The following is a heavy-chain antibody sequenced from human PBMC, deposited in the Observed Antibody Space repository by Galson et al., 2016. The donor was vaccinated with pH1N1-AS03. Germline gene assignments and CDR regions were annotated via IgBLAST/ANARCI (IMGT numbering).Heavy chain of an antibody. J-gene: IGHJ4*02. D-gene: IGHD3-10*01. CDR1: GGSFRGTY. CDR3: ARRPTGIDY. V-gene: IGHV4-34*12. Sequence: LSLTCRDLGGSFRGTYWTWIRQTPGKGLEWIGEVIIGGSPTYSPSLKSRVSISLDTSRKQVSLRLIYVTAADTAVYFCARRPTGIDYWGPGTLVTVAS. CDR2: VIIGGSP.